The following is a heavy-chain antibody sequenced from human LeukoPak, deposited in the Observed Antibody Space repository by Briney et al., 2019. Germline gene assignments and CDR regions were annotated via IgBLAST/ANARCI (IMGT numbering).Heavy chain of an antibody. J-gene: IGHJ3*02. CDR2: INSDGSST. V-gene: IGHV3-74*01. Sequence: GGSLRLSCAASGFTFSSYAMSWVRQAPGKGLVWVSRINSDGSSTSYADSVKGRFTISRDNAKNTLYLQMNSLRAEDTAVYYCARASWPGSFDIWGQGTMVTVSS. CDR3: ARASWPGSFDI. CDR1: GFTFSSYA.